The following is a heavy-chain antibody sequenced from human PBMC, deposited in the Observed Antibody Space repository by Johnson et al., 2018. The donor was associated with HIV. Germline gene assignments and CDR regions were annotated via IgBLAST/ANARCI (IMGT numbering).Heavy chain of an antibody. D-gene: IGHD6-13*01. V-gene: IGHV3-66*01. Sequence: VQLVESGGGLVQPGGSLRLSCAASGFAVSKNYLTWVRQAPGKGLEWVAIIYSAGNTYYADSVKGRFTISRDNSKNSLFLQMNSLRVEDTAVYYCARSGGYTNAFDMWGQGTLVTVPA. J-gene: IGHJ3*02. CDR3: ARSGGYTNAFDM. CDR2: IYSAGNT. CDR1: GFAVSKNY.